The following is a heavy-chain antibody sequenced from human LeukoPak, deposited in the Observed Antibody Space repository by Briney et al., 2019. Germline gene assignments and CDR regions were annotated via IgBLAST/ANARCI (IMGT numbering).Heavy chain of an antibody. CDR3: ARDLDILTGYLPDY. V-gene: IGHV1-8*01. D-gene: IGHD3-9*01. CDR1: GYTFTSYD. Sequence: ASVKVSCKASGYTFTSYDINWVRRATGQGLEWMGWMNPNSGNTGYAQKFQGRVTMTRDTSTSTVYMELSSLRSEDTAVYYCARDLDILTGYLPDYWGQGTLVTVSS. CDR2: MNPNSGNT. J-gene: IGHJ4*02.